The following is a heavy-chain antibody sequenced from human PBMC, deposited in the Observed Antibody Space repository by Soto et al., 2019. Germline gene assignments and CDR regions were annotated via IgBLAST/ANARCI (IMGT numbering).Heavy chain of an antibody. CDR1: GYTFTGYY. J-gene: IGHJ6*02. CDR3: ARTGVVVAAIGYYYGMDV. D-gene: IGHD2-15*01. Sequence: GASVKVSCKASGYTFTGYYMHWVRQAPGQGLEWMGWINPNSGGTNYAQKFQGRVTMTRDTSISTAYMELSRLRSDDTAVYYCARTGVVVAAIGYYYGMDVWGQGTTVTVSS. V-gene: IGHV1-2*02. CDR2: INPNSGGT.